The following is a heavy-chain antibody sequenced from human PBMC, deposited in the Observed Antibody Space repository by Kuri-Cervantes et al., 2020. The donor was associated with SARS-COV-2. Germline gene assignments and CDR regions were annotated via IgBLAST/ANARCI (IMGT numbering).Heavy chain of an antibody. Sequence: GESLKISCAASGFTFSSYGMHWVRQAPGKGLEWVAVIWYDGSNKYYAYSVKGRFTISRDNSKNTLYLQMNSLRAEDTAVYYCAKEYYYDSSGSLGYWGQGTLVTVSS. V-gene: IGHV3-33*06. CDR3: AKEYYYDSSGSLGY. CDR1: GFTFSSYG. J-gene: IGHJ4*02. CDR2: IWYDGSNK. D-gene: IGHD3-22*01.